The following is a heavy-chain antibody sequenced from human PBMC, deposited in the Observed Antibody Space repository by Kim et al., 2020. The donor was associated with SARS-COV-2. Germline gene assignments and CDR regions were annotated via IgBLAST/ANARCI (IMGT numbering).Heavy chain of an antibody. D-gene: IGHD4-17*01. Sequence: SETLSLTCTVSGGSVSSGSYYWSWIRQPPGKGLEWIGYIYYSGSTNYNPSLKSRVTISVDTSKNQFSLKLSSVTAADTAVYYCARDVTTWGQGTLVTVSS. CDR2: IYYSGST. J-gene: IGHJ4*02. CDR1: GGSVSSGSYY. CDR3: ARDVTT. V-gene: IGHV4-61*01.